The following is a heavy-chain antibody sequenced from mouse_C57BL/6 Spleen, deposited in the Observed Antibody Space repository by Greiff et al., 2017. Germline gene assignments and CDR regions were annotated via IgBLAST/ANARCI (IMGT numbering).Heavy chain of an antibody. V-gene: IGHV14-4*01. Sequence: VQLKESGAELVRPGASVKLSCTASGFNIKDDYMHWVKQRPEQGLEWIGWIDPENGDTEYASKFQGKATITADTSSNTAYLQLSSLTSEDTAVYYCTTYYYGSSYGYFDVWGTGTTVTVSS. CDR2: IDPENGDT. J-gene: IGHJ1*03. CDR1: GFNIKDDY. CDR3: TTYYYGSSYGYFDV. D-gene: IGHD1-1*01.